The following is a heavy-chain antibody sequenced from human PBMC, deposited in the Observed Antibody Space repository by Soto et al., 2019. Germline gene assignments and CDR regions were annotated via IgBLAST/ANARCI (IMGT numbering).Heavy chain of an antibody. CDR3: AGESTRTTATDY. V-gene: IGHV1-3*01. CDR2: FNAGSGNT. J-gene: IGHJ4*02. CDR1: GYTFTSYS. Sequence: ASVKVSCKASGYTFTSYSMHWVRQAPGQRLEWMGWFNAGSGNTKYSQKFQDRVTITRDTSATTAYMELSSLRYEDTAVFYCAGESTRTTATDYWGQGTLVTVSS. D-gene: IGHD4-17*01.